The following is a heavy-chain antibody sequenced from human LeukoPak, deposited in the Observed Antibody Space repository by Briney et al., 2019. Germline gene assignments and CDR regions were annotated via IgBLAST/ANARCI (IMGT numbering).Heavy chain of an antibody. CDR3: AREVVVPAAIEGVGAFDI. Sequence: SETLFLTCTVSGGSISSGDYYWNWIRQPPGKGLEWIGYIYYSGSTYYNPSLKSRVTISVDTSKNQFSLKLSSVTAADTAVYYCAREVVVPAAIEGVGAFDIWGQGTMVTVSS. CDR1: GGSISSGDYY. V-gene: IGHV4-30-4*08. D-gene: IGHD2-2*02. CDR2: IYYSGST. J-gene: IGHJ3*02.